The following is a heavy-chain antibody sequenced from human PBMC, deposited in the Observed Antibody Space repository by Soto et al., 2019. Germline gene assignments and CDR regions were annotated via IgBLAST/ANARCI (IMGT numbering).Heavy chain of an antibody. J-gene: IGHJ6*02. CDR1: GGSISSGGYY. Sequence: SETLSLTCTVSGGSISSGGYYWSWIRQHPGKGLEWIGYIYYSGSTYYNPSLKSRVTISVDTSKNQFSLKLSSVTAADTAVYYCARERFRDDFWSGYDNYSGMDVWGQGTTVTVSS. V-gene: IGHV4-31*03. CDR3: ARERFRDDFWSGYDNYSGMDV. CDR2: IYYSGST. D-gene: IGHD3-3*01.